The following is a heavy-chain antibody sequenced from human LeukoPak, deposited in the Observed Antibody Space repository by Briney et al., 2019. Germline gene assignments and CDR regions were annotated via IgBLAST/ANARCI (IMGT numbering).Heavy chain of an antibody. D-gene: IGHD4-23*01. CDR3: ARDKYGGNSNAFDI. V-gene: IGHV3-64*01. J-gene: IGHJ3*02. CDR2: ISSNGGST. Sequence: GGSLRLSCAASGFTFSSYAMHWVRQAPGKGLEYVSAISSNGGSTYYANSVKGRFTISRDNSKNTLYLQMGSLRAEDMAVYYCARDKYGGNSNAFDIWGQGTLVTVSS. CDR1: GFTFSSYA.